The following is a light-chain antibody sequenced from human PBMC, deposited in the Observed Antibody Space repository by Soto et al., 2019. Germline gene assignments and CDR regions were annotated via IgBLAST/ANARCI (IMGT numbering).Light chain of an antibody. V-gene: IGKV1-39*01. CDR2: AAY. J-gene: IGKJ2*01. CDR1: QSITDY. CDR3: HQSYSSPVT. Sequence: DIQLNQTPSSLSASIGDRVTITCRASQSITDYLNWYQQKPGKAPKLLIYAAYSLQSGVPSRFSGSGSGTDFSLTISSLQPEDSATYYCHQSYSSPVTFGQGTKVDIK.